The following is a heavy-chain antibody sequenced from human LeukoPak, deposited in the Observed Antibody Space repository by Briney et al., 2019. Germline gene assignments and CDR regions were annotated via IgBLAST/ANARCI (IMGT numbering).Heavy chain of an antibody. J-gene: IGHJ3*02. CDR3: ARRYSGYYDSTFYAFDI. V-gene: IGHV5-51*01. Sequence: GESLKISCKGSGYSFTSYWIAWVRQMPGKGLEWTGIIYTGDSDTRYSPSFQGQVTISADKSISTAYLQWSSLKASDTAMYYCARRYSGYYDSTFYAFDIWGQGTMVTVSS. CDR2: IYTGDSDT. CDR1: GYSFTSYW. D-gene: IGHD3-22*01.